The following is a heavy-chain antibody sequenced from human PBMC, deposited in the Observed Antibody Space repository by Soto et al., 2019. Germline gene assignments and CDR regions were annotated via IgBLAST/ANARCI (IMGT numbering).Heavy chain of an antibody. V-gene: IGHV4-39*01. CDR2: IYYSGST. J-gene: IGHJ4*02. Sequence: SETLSLTCTVSGGSISSSSYYWGWIRQPPGKGLEWIGSIYYSGSTYYNPSLKSRVTISVDTSKNQFSLKLISVTAADTAVYYCASVVVAVALFDYWGQGTLVTVSS. CDR1: GGSISSSSYY. D-gene: IGHD2-15*01. CDR3: ASVVVAVALFDY.